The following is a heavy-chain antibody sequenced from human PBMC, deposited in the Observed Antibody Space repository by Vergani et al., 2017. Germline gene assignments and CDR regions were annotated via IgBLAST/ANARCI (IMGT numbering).Heavy chain of an antibody. Sequence: QVQLQESGPGLVTPSETLSLTCTVSGGSISSYYWSCIRQPPGKGLEWIGYIYYSGSTNYNPSLKSRVTISVDTSKNQFSLKLSSVTAADTAVYYCARNPYCGGDCYSDAFDIWGQGTMVTVSS. CDR2: IYYSGST. J-gene: IGHJ3*02. V-gene: IGHV4-59*01. D-gene: IGHD2-21*02. CDR3: ARNPYCGGDCYSDAFDI. CDR1: GGSISSYY.